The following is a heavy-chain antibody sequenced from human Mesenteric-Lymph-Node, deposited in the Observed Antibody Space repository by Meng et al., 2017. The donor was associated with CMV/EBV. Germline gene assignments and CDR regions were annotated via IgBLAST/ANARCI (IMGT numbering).Heavy chain of an antibody. D-gene: IGHD2-2*01. CDR2: IYYSGST. J-gene: IGHJ4*02. CDR1: GGSVNSGSYY. V-gene: IGHV4-61*01. Sequence: SETLSLTCTVSGGSVNSGSYYWSWIRQPPGKGLEWIGYIYYSGSTNYNPSLQSRVTISLDTSKNQFSLKLSSVTAADTAVYYCAREIVVVPAAIDYWGQGTLVTVSS. CDR3: AREIVVVPAAIDY.